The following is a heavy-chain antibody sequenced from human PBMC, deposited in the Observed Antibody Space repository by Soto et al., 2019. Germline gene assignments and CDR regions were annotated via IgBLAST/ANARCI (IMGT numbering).Heavy chain of an antibody. CDR1: SGSISTSNW. V-gene: IGHV4-4*02. Sequence: PSETLSLTCAVSSGSISTSNWWSWVRQPPGKGLEWIGEIYHSGSTTYNPSLKSRVTISVDKSKNQFSLMLTSVTAADTAVYYCARFPSRSSSFDFWGQGTLVTVSS. CDR3: ARFPSRSSSFDF. D-gene: IGHD3-10*01. CDR2: IYHSGST. J-gene: IGHJ4*02.